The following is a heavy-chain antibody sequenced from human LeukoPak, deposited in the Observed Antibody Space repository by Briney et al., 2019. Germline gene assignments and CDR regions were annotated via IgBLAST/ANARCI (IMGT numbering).Heavy chain of an antibody. J-gene: IGHJ4*02. CDR3: ARWGSIAVARFDY. Sequence: PSETLSLTCTVSGGSISNYYWSWIRQPPGKGLEWIGYIYYTGSTNYNPSLTSRVNISVDTSKNHFSLNLTSVTAADTAVYYCARWGSIAVARFDYWGQGTLVTVSS. V-gene: IGHV4-59*01. CDR2: IYYTGST. D-gene: IGHD6-6*01. CDR1: GGSISNYY.